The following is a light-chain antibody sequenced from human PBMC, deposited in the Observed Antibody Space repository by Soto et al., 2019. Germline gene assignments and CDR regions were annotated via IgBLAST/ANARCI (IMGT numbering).Light chain of an antibody. CDR2: DAS. CDR3: QQRSNWPEV. V-gene: IGKV3-11*01. CDR1: QSVSSY. Sequence: EIVLTQSPATLSLSPGERATLSCRASQSVSSYLAWYQQKPGQAPRLLIYDASNRATGIPARFSGSGSGTDFTLTISSLEPEDFAVYYCQQRSNWPEVFSPGTKVDIK. J-gene: IGKJ3*01.